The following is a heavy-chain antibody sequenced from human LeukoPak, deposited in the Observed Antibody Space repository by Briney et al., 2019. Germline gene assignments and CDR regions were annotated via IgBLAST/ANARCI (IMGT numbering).Heavy chain of an antibody. Sequence: SETLSLTCTVSGGSISSYYWSWIRQPPGKGLEWIGYIYYSGSTNYNPSLKSRVTISVDTSKNQFSLKLSSVTAADTAVYYCASSRSPMAGLGHFDYWGQGALVTVSS. D-gene: IGHD3-10*01. CDR3: ASSRSPMAGLGHFDY. V-gene: IGHV4-59*01. J-gene: IGHJ4*02. CDR1: GGSISSYY. CDR2: IYYSGST.